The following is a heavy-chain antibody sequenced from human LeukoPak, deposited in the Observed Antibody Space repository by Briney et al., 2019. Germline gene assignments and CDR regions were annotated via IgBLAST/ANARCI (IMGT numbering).Heavy chain of an antibody. CDR3: ARGEWLGYYYYYGMDV. CDR1: GYSFTSYW. V-gene: IGHV5-51*01. D-gene: IGHD6-19*01. Sequence: GESLKISCKGSGYSFTSYWIGWVRQMPGKGLEWMGIIYPGDSDTRYSPSFQGQVTISADKSISTAYLQWSSLKASDTAMYYCARGEWLGYYYYYGMDVWGQGTTVTVSS. J-gene: IGHJ6*02. CDR2: IYPGDSDT.